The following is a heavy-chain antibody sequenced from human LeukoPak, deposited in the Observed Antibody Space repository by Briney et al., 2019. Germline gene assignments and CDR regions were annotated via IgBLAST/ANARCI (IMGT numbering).Heavy chain of an antibody. Sequence: GGSLRLSCAASGFTFRKYWLHWVRQAPGKGLVWVSRINPDDESTSYADSVKGRFTISRDNAKNTLYLQMNSLRAEDTAVYFCARDLGSGGSCYRNWGQGTLVTVSS. V-gene: IGHV3-74*01. J-gene: IGHJ4*02. D-gene: IGHD2-15*01. CDR1: GFTFRKYW. CDR3: ARDLGSGGSCYRN. CDR2: INPDDEST.